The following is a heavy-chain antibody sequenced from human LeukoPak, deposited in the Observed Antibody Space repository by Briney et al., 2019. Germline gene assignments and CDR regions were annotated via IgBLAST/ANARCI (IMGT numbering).Heavy chain of an antibody. Sequence: ASVKVSCKASGYTFTGYYMHWVQHAPGQGLEWMGWINPNSGGTNYAQKFQGRVTMTRDTSISTAYMELSRLRSDDTAVYYCARPYYYDSSGSLSYFDLWGRGTLVTVSS. V-gene: IGHV1-2*02. CDR1: GYTFTGYY. J-gene: IGHJ2*01. CDR2: INPNSGGT. CDR3: ARPYYYDSSGSLSYFDL. D-gene: IGHD3-22*01.